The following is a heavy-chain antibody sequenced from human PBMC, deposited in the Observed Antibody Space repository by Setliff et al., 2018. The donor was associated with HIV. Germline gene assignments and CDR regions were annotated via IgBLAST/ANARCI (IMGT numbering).Heavy chain of an antibody. D-gene: IGHD6-6*01. V-gene: IGHV3-30*04. CDR2: ILYDGSNK. Sequence: LKISCEASGFSFSSYTMNWVRQAPGKGLEWVAVILYDGSNKYYADSVKGRFTISRDNLKKRVYLQMSSLRAEDTAVYFCARDTGQLVYYFDSWGQGTLVTVSS. J-gene: IGHJ4*02. CDR1: GFSFSSYT. CDR3: ARDTGQLVYYFDS.